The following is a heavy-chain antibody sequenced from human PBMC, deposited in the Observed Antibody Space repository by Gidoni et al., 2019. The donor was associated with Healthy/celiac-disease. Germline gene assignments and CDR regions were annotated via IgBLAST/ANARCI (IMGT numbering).Heavy chain of an antibody. CDR1: GFTFSSYS. V-gene: IGHV3-48*02. CDR2: ISSSSSTI. J-gene: IGHJ4*02. Sequence: EVQLVESGGGLVQPGGSLRLSCAASGFTFSSYSMNWVRQAPGKGLEWVSYISSSSSTIYYADSVKGRFTISRDNAKNSLYLQMNSLRDEDTAVYYCARDRRSTYCSSTSCYGDEFDYWGQGTLVTVSS. D-gene: IGHD2-2*01. CDR3: ARDRRSTYCSSTSCYGDEFDY.